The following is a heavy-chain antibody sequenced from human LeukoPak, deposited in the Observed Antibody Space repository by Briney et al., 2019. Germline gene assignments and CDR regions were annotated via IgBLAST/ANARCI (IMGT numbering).Heavy chain of an antibody. CDR3: ARGVPYSGYDGFDP. D-gene: IGHD5-12*01. V-gene: IGHV1-2*02. CDR1: GYTFTGYY. J-gene: IGHJ5*02. Sequence: GASVKVSCKASGYTFTGYYMHWVRQAPGQGLEWMGWINPNSGGTNYAQKFQGRVTMTRDTSISTAYMELSRLRSDDTAVYYCARGVPYSGYDGFDPWGQGTLVTVSS. CDR2: INPNSGGT.